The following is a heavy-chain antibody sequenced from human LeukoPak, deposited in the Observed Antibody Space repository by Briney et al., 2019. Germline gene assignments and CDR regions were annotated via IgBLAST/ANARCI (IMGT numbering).Heavy chain of an antibody. CDR1: GFTFSSYG. Sequence: QAGGSLRLSCAASGFTFSSYGMHWVRQAPGKGLEWAASIRYDGSNKYYADSVKGRFTISRDNSKNTLYLQMNSLRAEDTAVYYCAKLAPTYSSSWYEVDYWGQGTLVTVSS. D-gene: IGHD6-13*01. J-gene: IGHJ4*02. V-gene: IGHV3-30*02. CDR2: IRYDGSNK. CDR3: AKLAPTYSSSWYEVDY.